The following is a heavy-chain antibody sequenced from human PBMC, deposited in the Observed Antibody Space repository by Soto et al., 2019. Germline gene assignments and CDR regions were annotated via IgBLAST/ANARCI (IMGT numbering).Heavy chain of an antibody. Sequence: SETLCLTCAVSGGSISSSYWWTWVRQAPGKGLQWIGEIYHSGITNYNPSLRSRVSMSVDKSNNEFSLSLSSVTAADTAVYYCARFKSDSSGYLFDYWGQGTLVTVSS. CDR3: ARFKSDSSGYLFDY. D-gene: IGHD3-22*01. CDR1: GGSISSSYW. CDR2: IYHSGIT. J-gene: IGHJ4*02. V-gene: IGHV4-4*02.